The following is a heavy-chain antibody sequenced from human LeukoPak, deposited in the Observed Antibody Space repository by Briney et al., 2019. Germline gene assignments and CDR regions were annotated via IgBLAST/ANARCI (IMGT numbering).Heavy chain of an antibody. CDR1: GYNFPIYW. Sequence: GESLKISCQGSGYNFPIYWIGWVLQVTGQGLEWMGIIYPDDSNTIYSPSFQGQVTISADKSISTAYLQWSSLKASDTAMYYCARHNFHVGYYYYMDVWGKGTTVTVSS. CDR3: ARHNFHVGYYYYMDV. J-gene: IGHJ6*03. D-gene: IGHD3-16*01. CDR2: IYPDDSNT. V-gene: IGHV5-51*01.